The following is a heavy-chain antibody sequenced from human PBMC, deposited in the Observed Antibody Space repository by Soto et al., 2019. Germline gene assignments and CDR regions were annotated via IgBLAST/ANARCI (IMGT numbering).Heavy chain of an antibody. CDR1: GDSMSSSDYY. J-gene: IGHJ4*02. D-gene: IGHD3-3*02. Sequence: SETLSLTCAVSGDSMSSSDYYWGWIRQPPGKGLEWIGSIYYSGSTYYNPSLKSRVTISVDTSKNQFSLKLSSVTAADTAVYYCARGHFNYFDYWGQGTLVTVS. CDR2: IYYSGST. V-gene: IGHV4-39*07. CDR3: ARGHFNYFDY.